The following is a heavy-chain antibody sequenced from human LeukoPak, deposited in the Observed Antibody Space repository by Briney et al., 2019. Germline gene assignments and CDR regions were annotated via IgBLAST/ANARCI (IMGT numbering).Heavy chain of an antibody. CDR3: ARGSYDFWSGYYSDVDY. D-gene: IGHD3-3*01. J-gene: IGHJ4*02. CDR1: GYTFTGYY. CDR2: INPNSGGT. Sequence: ASVKVSCKASGYTFTGYYMHWVRQAPGQGLEWMGWINPNSGGTNYAQKFQGRVTMTRDTSISTAYMELSRLRSDDTAVYYCARGSYDFWSGYYSDVDYWGQGTLVTVSS. V-gene: IGHV1-2*02.